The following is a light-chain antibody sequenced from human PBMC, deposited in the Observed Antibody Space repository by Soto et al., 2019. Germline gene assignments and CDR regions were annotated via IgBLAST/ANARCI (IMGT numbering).Light chain of an antibody. Sequence: EIVLTQSPGTLSLSPGERATLSCRTSQSVSRNYLAWYQQRPGQAPRLFIYGASSRAAGVPDRFSGFGSGTDFTLTISRLEPDDFAVYYCQQYGSSPWTFGQGTKVEVK. J-gene: IGKJ1*01. CDR3: QQYGSSPWT. V-gene: IGKV3-20*01. CDR2: GAS. CDR1: QSVSRNY.